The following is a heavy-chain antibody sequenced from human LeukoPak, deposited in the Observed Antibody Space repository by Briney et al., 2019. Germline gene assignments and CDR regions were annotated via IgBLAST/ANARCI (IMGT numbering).Heavy chain of an antibody. J-gene: IGHJ5*02. D-gene: IGHD3-3*01. CDR1: GYTFTSYY. V-gene: IGHV1-46*01. Sequence: ASVKVSCKASGYTFTSYYMHWVRQAPGQGLEWMGISNPSGGSTSYAQKFQGRVTMTRDRSTSTVYMELSSLRSEDTAVYYCARALYYDFWSGYYKEENWFDPWGQGTLVTVSS. CDR3: ARALYYDFWSGYYKEENWFDP. CDR2: SNPSGGST.